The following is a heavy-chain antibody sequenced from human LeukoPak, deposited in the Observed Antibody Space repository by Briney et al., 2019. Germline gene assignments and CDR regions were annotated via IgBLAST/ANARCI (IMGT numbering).Heavy chain of an antibody. CDR3: AGDRLGLVPDY. Sequence: SETHSLTCTVSGGSVGSANYFWTWIRQPPGKGLEWIGYIYYTGSTNYNPSRKSRVPMSLDTSRDQFSLRLSSVTAADTAVYFCAGDRLGLVPDYWGQGTLVSVSS. CDR1: GGSVGSANYF. V-gene: IGHV4-61*01. D-gene: IGHD3/OR15-3a*01. CDR2: IYYTGST. J-gene: IGHJ4*02.